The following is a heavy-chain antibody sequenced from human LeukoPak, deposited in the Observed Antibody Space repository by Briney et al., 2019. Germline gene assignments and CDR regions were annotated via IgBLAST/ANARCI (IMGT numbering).Heavy chain of an antibody. CDR1: GGSISSYY. D-gene: IGHD1-26*01. J-gene: IGHJ6*03. CDR3: ARDPVGATGPYYYYYYMDV. CDR2: IYYSGST. V-gene: IGHV4-59*01. Sequence: SETLSLTCTVSGGSISSYYWSWIRQPPGKGLEWIGYIYYSGSTNYNPSLKSRVTISVDTSKNQFSLKLRSVTAADTAVYYCARDPVGATGPYYYYYYMDVWGKGTTVTVSS.